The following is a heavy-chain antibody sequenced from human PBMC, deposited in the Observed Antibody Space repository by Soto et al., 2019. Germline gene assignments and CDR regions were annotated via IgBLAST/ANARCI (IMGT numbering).Heavy chain of an antibody. D-gene: IGHD2-15*01. J-gene: IGHJ1*01. CDR3: ARGRPPVIVVVAATHQAEYFQH. Sequence: GSLRLSCAAPGFTFSSYGMHWVRQAPGKGLEWVAVIWYDGSNKYYADSVKGRFTISRDNSKNTLYLQMNSLRAEDTAVYYCARGRPPVIVVVAATHQAEYFQHWGQGTLVTVSS. V-gene: IGHV3-33*01. CDR1: GFTFSSYG. CDR2: IWYDGSNK.